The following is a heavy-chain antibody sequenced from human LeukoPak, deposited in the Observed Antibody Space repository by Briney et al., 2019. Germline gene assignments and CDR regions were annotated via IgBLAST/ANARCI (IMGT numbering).Heavy chain of an antibody. CDR1: GVSMTTYY. CDR3: ARQPGSTAAFDI. D-gene: IGHD5-18*01. J-gene: IGHJ3*02. Sequence: SETLSLTCTVSGVSMTTYYWSWIRQPPGKGLEWIAYSHNSGETKYNPSLKSRITISVDTSKNDFSLKPTSVTAADTAVYYCARQPGSTAAFDIWGQGTTVTVSA. CDR2: SHNSGET. V-gene: IGHV4-59*08.